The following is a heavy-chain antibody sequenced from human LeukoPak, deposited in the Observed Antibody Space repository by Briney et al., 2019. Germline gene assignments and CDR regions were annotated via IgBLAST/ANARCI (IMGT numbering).Heavy chain of an antibody. CDR2: ISGSGGST. D-gene: IGHD6-13*01. CDR1: GFTFSTYA. CDR3: AKVPYPGIAAAGIFDY. V-gene: IGHV3-23*01. Sequence: GGSLRLSCAASGFTFSTYAMHWVRQAPGKGLEWVSAISGSGGSTYYADSVKGRFTISRDNSKNTLYLQMNSLRAEDTAVYYCAKVPYPGIAAAGIFDYWGQGTLVTVSS. J-gene: IGHJ4*02.